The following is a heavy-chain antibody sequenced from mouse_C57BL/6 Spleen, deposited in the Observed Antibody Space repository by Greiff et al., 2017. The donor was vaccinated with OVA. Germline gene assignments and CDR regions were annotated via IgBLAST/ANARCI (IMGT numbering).Heavy chain of an antibody. Sequence: VQLQQSGPELVKPGASVKISCKASGYAFSSSWMNWVKQRPGKGLEWIGRIYPGDGDTNYNGKFKGKATLTADKSSSTAYMQLSSLTSEDSAVYFCARSDYSKEDAMDYWGQGTSVTVSS. J-gene: IGHJ4*01. CDR2: IYPGDGDT. V-gene: IGHV1-82*01. CDR3: ARSDYSKEDAMDY. CDR1: GYAFSSSW. D-gene: IGHD2-5*01.